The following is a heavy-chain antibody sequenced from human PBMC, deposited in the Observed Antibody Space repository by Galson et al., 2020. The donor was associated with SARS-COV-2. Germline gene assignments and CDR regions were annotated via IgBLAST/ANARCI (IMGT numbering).Heavy chain of an antibody. CDR2: IIPIFGTA. CDR1: GGTFSSYA. V-gene: IGHV1-69*05. CDR3: ARGGWSSSSGRGYYYYYMDV. D-gene: IGHD6-6*01. Sequence: ASVKVSCKASGGTFSSYAISWVRQAPGQGLEWMGGIIPIFGTANYAQKFQGRVTITTDESTSTAYMELSSLRSEDTAVYYCARGGWSSSSGRGYYYYYMDVWGKGTTVTISS. J-gene: IGHJ6*03.